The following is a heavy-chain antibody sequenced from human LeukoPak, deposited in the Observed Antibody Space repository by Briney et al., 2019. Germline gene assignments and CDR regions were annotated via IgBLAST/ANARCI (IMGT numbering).Heavy chain of an antibody. Sequence: GGSLRLSCAASGFTFSGYAMYWVRQAPGKGLEWVASIEASGGATYYEDAVKGRFTISRDNSNNTFYLQMNSLRAEDTALYYCAKGSGSGWYGWFAPWGQGTLVSVSS. J-gene: IGHJ5*02. CDR3: AKGSGSGWYGWFAP. V-gene: IGHV3-23*01. CDR1: GFTFSGYA. CDR2: IEASGGAT. D-gene: IGHD6-19*01.